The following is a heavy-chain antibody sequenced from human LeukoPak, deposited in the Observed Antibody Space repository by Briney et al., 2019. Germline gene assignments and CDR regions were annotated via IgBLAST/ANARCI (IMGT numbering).Heavy chain of an antibody. D-gene: IGHD4-17*01. CDR2: ISGSGGST. CDR1: GFTFSSYA. Sequence: GGSLRLSCAASGFTFSSYAMSWVRQAPGKGLEWVSAISGSGGSTYYADSVKGRFTISRDNAKDSLYLQMNSLRAEDTAVYYCARGDYGDYGQDYWGQGTLVTVS. CDR3: ARGDYGDYGQDY. J-gene: IGHJ4*02. V-gene: IGHV3-23*01.